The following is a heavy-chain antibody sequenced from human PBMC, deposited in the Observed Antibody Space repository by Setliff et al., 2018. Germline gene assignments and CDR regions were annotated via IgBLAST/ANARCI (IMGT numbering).Heavy chain of an antibody. Sequence: SETLSLTCTVSGDSITSGSDSWNWIRQPAGKGLQWIGRVYPTGSTNYDPDLRSRVTMSVDTSKNQFSLMLTSVTAADTAMYYCARAVDSTGYFPFWYFDLWGRGTLVTVSS. V-gene: IGHV4-61*02. CDR1: GDSITSGSDS. D-gene: IGHD3-22*01. J-gene: IGHJ2*01. CDR3: ARAVDSTGYFPFWYFDL. CDR2: VYPTGST.